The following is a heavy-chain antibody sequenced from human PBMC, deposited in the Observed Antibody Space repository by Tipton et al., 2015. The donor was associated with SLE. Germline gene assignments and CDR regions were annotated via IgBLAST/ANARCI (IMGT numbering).Heavy chain of an antibody. J-gene: IGHJ1*01. CDR2: IYPGDSDT. CDR1: GYSFTSYW. CDR3: GGHGSRETTEYFQP. V-gene: IGHV5-51*01. Sequence: QLVQSGAEVKKPGESLKISCKGSGYSFTSYWIGWVRQMPGKGLEWMGIIYPGDSDTRYSPSFQGQVTISADKSISTAYLQWTSRKASDTARCDCGGHGSRETTEYFQPWGQGTLVTVSS. D-gene: IGHD1-26*01.